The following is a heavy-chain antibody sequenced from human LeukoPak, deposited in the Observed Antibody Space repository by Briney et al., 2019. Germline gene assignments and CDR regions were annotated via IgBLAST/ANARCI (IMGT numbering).Heavy chain of an antibody. J-gene: IGHJ4*02. CDR1: GGSISSSSYY. V-gene: IGHV4-39*07. CDR3: ARRDRYYYDSSGYSSAKGFDY. CDR2: IYYSGST. Sequence: SETLSLTCTVSGGSISSSSYYWGWIRQPPGKGLEWIGSIYYSGSTYYNPSLKSRVTISVDTSKNQFSLKLSSVTAADTAVYYCARRDRYYYDSSGYSSAKGFDYWGQGTLVTVSS. D-gene: IGHD3-22*01.